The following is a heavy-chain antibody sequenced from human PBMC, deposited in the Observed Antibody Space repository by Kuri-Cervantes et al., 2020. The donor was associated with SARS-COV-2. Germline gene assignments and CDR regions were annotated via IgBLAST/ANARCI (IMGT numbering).Heavy chain of an antibody. CDR3: ASFPNDYGDYGDAFDI. Sequence: GGSLRLSCAASGFTVSSNYMSWVRQAPGKGLEWVSAISGSGGSTYYADSVKGRFTISRDNAKNSLYLQMNSLRAEDTAVYYCASFPNDYGDYGDAFDIWGQGTMVTVSS. CDR1: GFTVSSNY. D-gene: IGHD4-17*01. CDR2: ISGSGGST. J-gene: IGHJ3*02. V-gene: IGHV3-21*01.